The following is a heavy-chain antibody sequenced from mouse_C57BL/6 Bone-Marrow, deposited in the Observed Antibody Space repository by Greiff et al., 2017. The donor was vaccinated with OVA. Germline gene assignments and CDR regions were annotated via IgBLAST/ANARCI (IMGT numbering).Heavy chain of an antibody. CDR2: IYPGSGNT. CDR1: GYTFTDYY. Sequence: QVQLQQSGAELVRPGASVKLSCKASGYTFTDYYINWVKQRPGQGLEWIARIYPGSGNTYYNEKFKGKATLTAEKSSSTAYMQLSSLTSEDSAVYFCARLESYFDYWGQGTTLTVSS. J-gene: IGHJ2*01. CDR3: ARLESYFDY. V-gene: IGHV1-76*01.